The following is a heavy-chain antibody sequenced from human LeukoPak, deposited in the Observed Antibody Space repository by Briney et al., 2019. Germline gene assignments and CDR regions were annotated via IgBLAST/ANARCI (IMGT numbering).Heavy chain of an antibody. CDR3: ARGQYYYDSSGSRYFDY. CDR2: IYTSGST. V-gene: IGHV4-61*02. Sequence: SETLSLTCTVSGGSISSGSYYWSWIRQPAGKGLEWIGRIYTSGSTNYNPSLKSRVTISVDTSKNQFSLKLSSVTAADTAVYYCARGQYYYDSSGSRYFDYWGQGTLVTVSS. J-gene: IGHJ4*02. D-gene: IGHD3-22*01. CDR1: GGSISSGSYY.